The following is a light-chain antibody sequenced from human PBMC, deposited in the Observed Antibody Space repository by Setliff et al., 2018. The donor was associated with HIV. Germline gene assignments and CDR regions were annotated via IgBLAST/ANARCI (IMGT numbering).Light chain of an antibody. CDR2: DVS. V-gene: IGLV2-11*01. CDR1: STTFGTYNY. Sequence: QSALTQPRSVSGSPGQSVTIFCSGSSTTFGTYNYVSWYQQQPGKAPRLIIYDVSGRPPGVPDRFSGSKSGNTASLTISGLQAEDEADYYCCSNAARPTFYVFGSGTKVTVL. J-gene: IGLJ1*01. CDR3: CSNAARPTFYV.